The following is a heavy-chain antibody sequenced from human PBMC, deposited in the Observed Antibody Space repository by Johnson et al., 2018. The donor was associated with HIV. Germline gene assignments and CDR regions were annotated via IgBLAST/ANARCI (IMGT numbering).Heavy chain of an antibody. V-gene: IGHV3-66*02. CDR3: ARDQEAAAGQDDAFDI. J-gene: IGHJ3*02. CDR1: GFTVTRNY. CDR2: IYRGGTT. Sequence: VPPVESGGGLLPPGASLRLSPPASGFTVTRNYMSWVRQAPGKGLEWVSVIYRGGTTYYADSVKGRFTISRDTSENTVYLQMNSLRAEDTAVYYSARDQEAAAGQDDAFDIWGQGTMVTVSS. D-gene: IGHD6-13*01.